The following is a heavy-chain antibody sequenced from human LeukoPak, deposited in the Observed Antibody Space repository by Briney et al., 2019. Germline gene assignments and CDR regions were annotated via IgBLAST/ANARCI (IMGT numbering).Heavy chain of an antibody. V-gene: IGHV3-21*01. Sequence: GGSLRLSCAASGFTFSSYSMNWARQAPGKGLEWVSSISSSSSYIYYADSVKGRFTISRDNAKNSLYLQMNSLRAEDTAVYYCARDRSPRGGSCYSYWGQGTLVTVSS. CDR1: GFTFSSYS. CDR2: ISSSSSYI. J-gene: IGHJ4*02. CDR3: ARDRSPRGGSCYSY. D-gene: IGHD2-15*01.